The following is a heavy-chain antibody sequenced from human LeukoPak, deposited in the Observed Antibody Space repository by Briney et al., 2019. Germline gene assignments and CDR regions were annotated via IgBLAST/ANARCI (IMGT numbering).Heavy chain of an antibody. CDR1: GFTFSSYS. D-gene: IGHD3-22*01. CDR3: ASTALGYYDSSGYYEFDY. Sequence: GGSLRLSCAASGFTFSSYSMSWVRQAPGKGLEWVSSISSSSSYIYYADSVKGRFTISRDNAKNSLYLQMNSLRAEDTAVYYCASTALGYYDSSGYYEFDYWGQGTLVTVSS. CDR2: ISSSSSYI. J-gene: IGHJ4*02. V-gene: IGHV3-21*01.